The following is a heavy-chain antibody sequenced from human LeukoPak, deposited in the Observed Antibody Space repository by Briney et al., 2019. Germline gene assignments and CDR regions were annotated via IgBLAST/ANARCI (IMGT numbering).Heavy chain of an antibody. Sequence: SETLSLTCTVSGGSISSYFWSWMQQPPGKGLEWIGYIYNSGSTKYSPSLQSRVSISVHTSKSQVSLKLSSVTAADTAVYYCASLGGTYDFWGQGTLVTVSS. CDR2: IYNSGST. CDR3: ASLGGTYDF. J-gene: IGHJ4*02. D-gene: IGHD1-26*01. CDR1: GGSISSYF. V-gene: IGHV4-59*08.